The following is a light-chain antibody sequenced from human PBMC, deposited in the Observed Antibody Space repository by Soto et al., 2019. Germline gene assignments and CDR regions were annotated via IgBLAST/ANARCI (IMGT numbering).Light chain of an antibody. CDR2: GAS. V-gene: IGKV3-20*01. J-gene: IGKJ1*01. Sequence: IVLTQSPGTLSLSPCDRATLSCRTSQSVSSSYLAWYQQKPGQAPRLLIYGASSRATGIPDRFSGSGSGTDFTLTISRLEPEDFAVYYCQQYGSSPLAFGQGTKVDIK. CDR3: QQYGSSPLA. CDR1: QSVSSSY.